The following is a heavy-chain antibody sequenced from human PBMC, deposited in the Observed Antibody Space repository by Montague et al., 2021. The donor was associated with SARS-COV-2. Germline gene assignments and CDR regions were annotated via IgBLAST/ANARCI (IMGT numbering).Heavy chain of an antibody. J-gene: IGHJ3*02. Sequence: SETLSLTCTVSGGSITRNYYWGWIRQPPGKGLEWVGNIYYSGTTFINPSLESRVTISVDGSKNQFSLNLTSVTAADTAVYYCARPLVRGVPKAFDIWGQGALVIVSS. V-gene: IGHV4-39*01. CDR2: IYYSGTT. D-gene: IGHD3-10*01. CDR3: ARPLVRGVPKAFDI. CDR1: GGSITRNYY.